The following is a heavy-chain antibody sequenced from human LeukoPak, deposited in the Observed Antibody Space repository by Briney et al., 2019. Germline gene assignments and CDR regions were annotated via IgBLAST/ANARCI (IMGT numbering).Heavy chain of an antibody. CDR2: ISTSGST. CDR1: GGSISSYY. Sequence: PSETLSLTCTVSGGSISSYYWSWIRQPAGKGLESIGHISTSGSTNYNPSLKSRVTISVDTSKNQFSLKLSSVTAADTAVYYCARAERWLQGYFDYWGQGTLVTVSS. CDR3: ARAERWLQGYFDY. D-gene: IGHD5-24*01. V-gene: IGHV4-4*07. J-gene: IGHJ4*02.